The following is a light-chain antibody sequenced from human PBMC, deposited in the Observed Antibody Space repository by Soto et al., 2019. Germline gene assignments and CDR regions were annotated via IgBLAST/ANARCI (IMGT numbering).Light chain of an antibody. CDR1: QSVIKY. V-gene: IGKV3-11*01. CDR3: QQRYIWPPIT. Sequence: SPATLSLSPGERATLSCRASQSVIKYLAWYQQKPGQAPRLLIFDASNRATGIPARFSGSGSGTDFTLTISSLEPEDFAVYYCQQRYIWPPITFGQGTRLEI. CDR2: DAS. J-gene: IGKJ5*01.